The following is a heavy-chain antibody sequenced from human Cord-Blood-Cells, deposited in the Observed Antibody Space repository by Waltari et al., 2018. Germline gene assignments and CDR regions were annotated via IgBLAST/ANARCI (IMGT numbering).Heavy chain of an antibody. CDR1: GGSISSSSYY. CDR2: IYYRGST. V-gene: IGHV4-39*01. D-gene: IGHD3-3*01. J-gene: IGHJ4*02. CDR3: ARSPSRFLEWLLGYFDY. Sequence: QLQLQESGPGLVKPSEPLSLTCTVSGGSISSSSYYWGWIRQPPGKGLEWIGSIYYRGSTYYNPSLKSRVTISVDTSKNQFSLKLSSVTAADTAVYYCARSPSRFLEWLLGYFDYWGQGTLVTVSS.